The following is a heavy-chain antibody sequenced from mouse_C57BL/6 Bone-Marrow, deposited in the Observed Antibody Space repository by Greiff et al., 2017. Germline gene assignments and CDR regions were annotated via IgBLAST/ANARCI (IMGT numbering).Heavy chain of an antibody. CDR3: ASPNWDSYWYFDV. CDR2: IDPANGNT. V-gene: IGHV14-3*01. J-gene: IGHJ1*03. Sequence: VQLQQSVAELVRPGASVKLSCTASGFNIKNTYMHWVKQRPEQGLEWIGRIDPANGNTKYAPKFQGKATITADTSSNTAYLQLSSLPSEDTAIXYGASPNWDSYWYFDVWGTEATVTVSS. D-gene: IGHD4-1*02. CDR1: GFNIKNTY.